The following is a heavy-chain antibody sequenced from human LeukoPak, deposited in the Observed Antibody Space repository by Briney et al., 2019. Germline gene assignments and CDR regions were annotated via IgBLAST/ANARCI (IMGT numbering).Heavy chain of an antibody. CDR3: ARDRQGSSWYRDYYYYYMDV. J-gene: IGHJ6*03. CDR2: IRYDGSNK. V-gene: IGHV3-30*02. Sequence: GGSLRLSCAASGFTFSSYGMHWVRQAPGKGLEWVAFIRYDGSNKYYADSVKGRFTISRDNSKNTLYLQMNSLRAEDTALYYCARDRQGSSWYRDYYYYYMDVWGKGTTVTVSS. D-gene: IGHD6-13*01. CDR1: GFTFSSYG.